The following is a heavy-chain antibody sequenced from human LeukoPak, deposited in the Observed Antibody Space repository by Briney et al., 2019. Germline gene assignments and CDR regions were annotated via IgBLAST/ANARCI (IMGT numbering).Heavy chain of an antibody. CDR3: ARERQMGATPFDY. J-gene: IGHJ4*02. CDR2: IGSGSSTI. V-gene: IGHV3-48*02. D-gene: IGHD1-26*01. Sequence: PGGSLRLSCAASGFSFITYGMNWVRQAPGKGLEWLSYIGSGSSTIYYADSVRGRFTISRDNAKNSLYLEMDSLRDEDTAVYYCARERQMGATPFDYWGQGSLVTVSS. CDR1: GFSFITYG.